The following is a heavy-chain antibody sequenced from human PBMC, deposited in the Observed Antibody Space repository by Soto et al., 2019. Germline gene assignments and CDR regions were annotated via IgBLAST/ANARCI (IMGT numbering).Heavy chain of an antibody. CDR3: AREESRVGWFDP. J-gene: IGHJ5*02. CDR2: IYHSGST. Sequence: SETLSLTCAVSSGSISSSNWWSWVRQPPGKGLEWIGEIYHSGSTNYNPSLKSRVTISVDKSKNQFSLKLSSVTAADTAVYYCAREESRVGWFDPWGQGTLVTVSS. D-gene: IGHD3-10*01. CDR1: SGSISSSNW. V-gene: IGHV4-4*02.